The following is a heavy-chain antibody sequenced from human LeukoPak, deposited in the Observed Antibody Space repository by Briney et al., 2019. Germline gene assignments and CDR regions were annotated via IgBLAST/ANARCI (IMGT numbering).Heavy chain of an antibody. V-gene: IGHV4-34*01. J-gene: IGHJ4*02. CDR2: INHSGST. CDR3: ARHKTAAGFLWYFDY. D-gene: IGHD6-13*01. CDR1: GGSFSGYY. Sequence: SETLSLTCAVYGGSFSGYYWSWIRQPPGKGLEWIGEINHSGSTNYNPSLKSRVTISVDTSKNQFSLKLSSVTAADTAVYYCARHKTAAGFLWYFDYWSQGTLVTVSS.